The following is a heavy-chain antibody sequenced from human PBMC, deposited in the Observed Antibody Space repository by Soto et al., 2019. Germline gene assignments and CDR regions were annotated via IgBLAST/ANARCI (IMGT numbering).Heavy chain of an antibody. CDR1: GGSISSYY. Sequence: SETLSLTCTVSGGSISSYYWSWIRQPPGKGLEWIGYIYYSGSTNYNPSLKSRVTISVDTSKNQFSLKLSSVTAADTAVYYCAREKNYNWFDPWGQGTLVTVSS. J-gene: IGHJ5*02. CDR3: AREKNYNWFDP. CDR2: IYYSGST. V-gene: IGHV4-59*01.